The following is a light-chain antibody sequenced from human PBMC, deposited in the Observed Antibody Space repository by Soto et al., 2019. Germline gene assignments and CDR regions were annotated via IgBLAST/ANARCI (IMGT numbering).Light chain of an antibody. J-gene: IGLJ2*01. CDR3: TPRTTSTTKI. Sequence: QSVLPQPASVSGSPGQPITISCTGTSSGIGAYNFVSWYQQHPGKAPKLMLYDVNIRPSGVSNRFSGTKSGNMASLTISGHQAEHEAEYYCTPRTTSTTKIFGGGTKVTV. CDR2: DVN. CDR1: SSGIGAYNF. V-gene: IGLV2-14*03.